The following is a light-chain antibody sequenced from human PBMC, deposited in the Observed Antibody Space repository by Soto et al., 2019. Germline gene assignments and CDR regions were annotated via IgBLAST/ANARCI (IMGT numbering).Light chain of an antibody. Sequence: VLTQSPGTLSLSPGERATLSCRSSQSVSSSYLAWYQQKPGQAPRLLIYDASNRATGIPARFSGSGSGTDFTLTISSLEPEDFAVYYCQQRSNWPWTFGQGTKVDIK. CDR3: QQRSNWPWT. CDR1: QSVSSSY. J-gene: IGKJ1*01. CDR2: DAS. V-gene: IGKV3D-20*02.